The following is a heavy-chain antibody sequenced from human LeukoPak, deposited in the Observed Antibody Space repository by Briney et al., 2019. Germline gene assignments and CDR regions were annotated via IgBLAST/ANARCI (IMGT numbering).Heavy chain of an antibody. J-gene: IGHJ4*02. CDR1: GGSISSYY. CDR2: IYYSGST. D-gene: IGHD6-19*01. Sequence: SETLSLTCTVSGGSISSYYWSWIRQPPGKGLEWIGYIYYSGSTNYNPPLKSRVTISVDTSKNQFSLKLSSVTAADTAVYYCARVKAVAGTNTFDYWGQGTLVTVSS. CDR3: ARVKAVAGTNTFDY. V-gene: IGHV4-59*01.